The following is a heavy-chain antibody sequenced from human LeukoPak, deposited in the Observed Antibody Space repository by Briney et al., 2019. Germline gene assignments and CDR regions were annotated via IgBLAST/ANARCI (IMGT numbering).Heavy chain of an antibody. D-gene: IGHD3-9*01. Sequence: ASVKVSCKASGYTFTSYGISWVRQAPGQGLEWMGWISAYNGNTNYAQKLQGRVTMTTDTSTSTAYMELRSLRSDDTAVYYCARVYDILTGYYKGYMDVWGKGTTVTISS. J-gene: IGHJ6*03. V-gene: IGHV1-18*01. CDR1: GYTFTSYG. CDR2: ISAYNGNT. CDR3: ARVYDILTGYYKGYMDV.